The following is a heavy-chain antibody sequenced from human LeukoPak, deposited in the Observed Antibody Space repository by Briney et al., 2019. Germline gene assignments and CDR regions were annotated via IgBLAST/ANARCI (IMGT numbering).Heavy chain of an antibody. D-gene: IGHD2-2*01. CDR1: GFTFSSYA. J-gene: IGHJ4*02. CDR2: IIGSGDSA. CDR3: AKVVCSSASCSDY. V-gene: IGHV3-23*01. Sequence: GGSLRLSCSGSGFTFSSYAMSWVRQAPGKGLEWVSAIIGSGDSAYYADSVKGRFTISRDNSKNTLYLQMNSLTADDTAVYYCAKVVCSSASCSDYWGQGTLVTVSS.